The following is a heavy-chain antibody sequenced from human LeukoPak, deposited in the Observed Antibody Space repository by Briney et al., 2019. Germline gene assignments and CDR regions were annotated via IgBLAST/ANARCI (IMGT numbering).Heavy chain of an antibody. D-gene: IGHD5-12*01. V-gene: IGHV3-11*01. CDR3: ARARVQAATRGYYFDY. Sequence: PGRSLRLSCAASGFKFGDLYMTWIRQAPGKGLEWVSHISATGTTIFYANSVEGRFTISRDNAKKSLSLQMNSLIDGDTAMYFCARARVQAATRGYYFDYWGQGALVTVSS. CDR1: GFKFGDLY. CDR2: ISATGTTI. J-gene: IGHJ4*02.